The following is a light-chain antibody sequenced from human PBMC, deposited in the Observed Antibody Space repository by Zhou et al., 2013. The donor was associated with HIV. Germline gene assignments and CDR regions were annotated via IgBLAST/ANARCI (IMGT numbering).Light chain of an antibody. V-gene: IGKV2-30*01. CDR3: MQALQTPGT. CDR1: QSLVYTDGDTY. CDR2: KVS. J-gene: IGKJ3*01. Sequence: DVVMTQSPLSLSVSLGQSASVSCRSSQSLVYTDGDTYLNWFQQRPGQSPRRLIYKVSMRDSGVPDRFSGSGSGTDFTLKISRVEPEDVGVYYCMQALQTPGTFGPGTKMDIK.